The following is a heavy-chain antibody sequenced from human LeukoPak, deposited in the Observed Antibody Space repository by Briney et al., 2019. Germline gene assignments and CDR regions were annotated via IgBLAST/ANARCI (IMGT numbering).Heavy chain of an antibody. J-gene: IGHJ5*02. CDR3: ARDRGYCSGGSCYTIWFDP. CDR2: IYSGGST. Sequence: GGPLRLSCAASGFTVSSNYMSWVRHAPGKGLEGVSVIYSGGSTYYADSVKGRLTISRDNSKNTLYLQMNSLRAEDTAVYYCARDRGYCSGGSCYTIWFDPWGQGTLVTVSS. V-gene: IGHV3-53*01. CDR1: GFTVSSNY. D-gene: IGHD2-15*01.